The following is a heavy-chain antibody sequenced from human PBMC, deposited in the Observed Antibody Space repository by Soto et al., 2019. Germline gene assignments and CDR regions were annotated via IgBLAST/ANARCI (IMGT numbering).Heavy chain of an antibody. CDR2: IIPIFGTA. Sequence: SVKVSGKASAGTFSSYAISWVRQAPGQGLEWMGGIIPIFGTANYAQKFQGRVTITADKSTSTAYMELSSLRSEDTAVYYCANRFYDYDGNPQGMDVWGQGTTVTVSS. J-gene: IGHJ6*02. D-gene: IGHD3-16*01. CDR1: AGTFSSYA. CDR3: ANRFYDYDGNPQGMDV. V-gene: IGHV1-69*06.